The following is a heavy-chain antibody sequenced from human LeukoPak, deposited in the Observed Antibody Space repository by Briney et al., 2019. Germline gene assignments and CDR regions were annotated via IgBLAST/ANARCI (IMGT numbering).Heavy chain of an antibody. CDR3: ARGRNVDTSMVNDY. V-gene: IGHV3-48*03. Sequence: GGSLRPSCAASGFTFSSYEMNWVRQAPGKGLEWVSYISSSGSTIYYADSVKGRFTISRDNSKNTVYLQMNSLRGEDTAAYYCARGRNVDTSMVNDYWDQGTLVTVSS. CDR1: GFTFSSYE. D-gene: IGHD5-18*01. CDR2: ISSSGSTI. J-gene: IGHJ4*02.